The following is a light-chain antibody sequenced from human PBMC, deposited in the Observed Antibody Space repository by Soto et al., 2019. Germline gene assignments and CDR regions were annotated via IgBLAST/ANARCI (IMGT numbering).Light chain of an antibody. V-gene: IGKV3-11*01. CDR1: QSTTSY. CDR2: DVS. CDR3: QQRTT. J-gene: IGKJ1*01. Sequence: EIVLTQSPATLYLSPGERATLSCRTSQSTTSYFTWYQQKPGQAPRLLIYDVSKMATGIPARFSGSGSGTDFTLTISRLEPEDFAVYDCQQRTTFGQGTKVEIK.